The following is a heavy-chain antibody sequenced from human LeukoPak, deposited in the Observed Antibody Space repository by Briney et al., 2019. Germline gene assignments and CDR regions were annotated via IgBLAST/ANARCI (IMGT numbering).Heavy chain of an antibody. CDR2: ISSNGDST. CDR3: ARDRPGDV. CDR1: GFTFSSYE. Sequence: GGSLRLSCAASGFTFSSYEMHWVRQAPGKGLEYVSAISSNGDSTYYANFVKGRFIISRDNSKSTLYLQMGSLRPEDMAVYYCARDRPGDVWGEGTTVTVSS. V-gene: IGHV3-64*01. J-gene: IGHJ6*04.